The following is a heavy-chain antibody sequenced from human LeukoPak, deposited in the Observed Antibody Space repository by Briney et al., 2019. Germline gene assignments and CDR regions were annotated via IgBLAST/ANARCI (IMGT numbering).Heavy chain of an antibody. Sequence: APVKVSCKASGYTFTSYGISWVRQAPGQGLEWMGWISAYNGNTNYAQKLQGRVTMTTDTSTSTAYMELRSLRSDDTAVYYCARGRPRRGYSYGSFDYWGQGTLVTVSS. D-gene: IGHD5-18*01. V-gene: IGHV1-18*01. CDR3: ARGRPRRGYSYGSFDY. CDR1: GYTFTSYG. CDR2: ISAYNGNT. J-gene: IGHJ4*02.